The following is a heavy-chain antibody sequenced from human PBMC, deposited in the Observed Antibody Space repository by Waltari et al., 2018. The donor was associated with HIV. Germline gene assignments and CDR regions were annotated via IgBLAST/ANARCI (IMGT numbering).Heavy chain of an antibody. J-gene: IGHJ4*01. CDR2: ISDNGNA. V-gene: IGHV4-34*02. CDR1: GGSFTSYH. CDR3: AVVHFSVSKGSSIRYYFDS. Sequence: QVRLQQWGAGLLRPPESLSLTCAVYGGSFTSYHWAWNRQPPGKGLEWIGEISDNGNANYSPSLKSRVTISMDSYKNQFSLRLTSATAADTAVYYCAVVHFSVSKGSSIRYYFDSWGQGTLVTVAS. D-gene: IGHD2-2*01.